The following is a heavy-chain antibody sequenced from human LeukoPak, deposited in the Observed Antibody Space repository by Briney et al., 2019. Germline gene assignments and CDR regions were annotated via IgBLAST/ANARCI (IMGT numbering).Heavy chain of an antibody. Sequence: SETLSLTCTVSGGSISSYYWSWIRQPAGKGLEWIGRIYTRGSTNYNPSLKSRVTMSVDTSKNQFSLKLSSVTAADTAVYYCARVSEWRYCSGGSCPNWFDPWGQGTLVTVSS. V-gene: IGHV4-4*07. J-gene: IGHJ5*02. CDR3: ARVSEWRYCSGGSCPNWFDP. CDR2: IYTRGST. CDR1: GGSISSYY. D-gene: IGHD2-15*01.